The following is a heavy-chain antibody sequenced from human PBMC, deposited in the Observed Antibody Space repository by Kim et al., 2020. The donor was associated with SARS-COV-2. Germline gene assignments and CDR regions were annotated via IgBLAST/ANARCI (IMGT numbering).Heavy chain of an antibody. V-gene: IGHV1-18*01. Sequence: ASVKVSCKASGYTFTSYGISWVRQAPGQGLEWMGWISAYNGNTNYAQKLQGRVTMTTDTSTSTAYMELRSLRSDDTAVYYCARVSAGTTLYGMDVWGQGTTVTVSS. CDR2: ISAYNGNT. J-gene: IGHJ6*02. CDR3: ARVSAGTTLYGMDV. CDR1: GYTFTSYG. D-gene: IGHD1-7*01.